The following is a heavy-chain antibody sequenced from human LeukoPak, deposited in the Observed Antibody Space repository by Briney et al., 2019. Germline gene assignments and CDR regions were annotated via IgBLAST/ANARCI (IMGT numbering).Heavy chain of an antibody. CDR2: IYYSGST. CDR3: ARDLYYGSGSYYSWFDP. J-gene: IGHJ5*02. V-gene: IGHV4-59*06. D-gene: IGHD3-10*01. CDR1: GGSISSYY. Sequence: SETLSLTCTVSGGSISSYYWSWIRQHPGKGLEWIGYIYYSGSTYYNPSLKSRVTISVDTSKNQFSLKLSSVTAADTAVYYCARDLYYGSGSYYSWFDPWGQGTLVTVSS.